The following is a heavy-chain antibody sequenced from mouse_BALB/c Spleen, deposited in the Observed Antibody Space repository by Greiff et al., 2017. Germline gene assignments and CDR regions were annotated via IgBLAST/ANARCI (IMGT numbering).Heavy chain of an antibody. V-gene: IGHV3-2*02. J-gene: IGHJ2*01. CDR1: GYSITSDYA. CDR3: ARHIYYDYDGGFDY. Sequence: VQLKESGPGLVKPSQSLSLTCTVTGYSITSDYAWNWIRQFPGNKLEWMGYISYSGSTSYNPSLKSRISITRDTSKNQFFLQLNSVTTEDTATYYCARHIYYDYDGGFDYWGQGTTLTVSS. D-gene: IGHD2-4*01. CDR2: ISYSGST.